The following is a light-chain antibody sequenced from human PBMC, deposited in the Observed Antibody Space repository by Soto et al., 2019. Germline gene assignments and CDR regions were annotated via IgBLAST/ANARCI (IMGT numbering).Light chain of an antibody. CDR3: QQYGSWYT. J-gene: IGKJ2*01. V-gene: IGKV3-20*01. CDR1: QSVSSSY. Sequence: EIVLTQSPGTLSLSPGERATLSCRASQSVSSSYLAWYQQKPGQAPRLLIYGTSISATGIPDRFSGSGSGTDFSLTISRLEPEDFAVFYCQQYGSWYTFGQGTQLVIK. CDR2: GTS.